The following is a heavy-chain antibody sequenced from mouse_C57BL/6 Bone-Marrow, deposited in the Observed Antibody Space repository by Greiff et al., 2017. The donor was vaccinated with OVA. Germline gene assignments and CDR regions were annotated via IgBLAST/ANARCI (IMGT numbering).Heavy chain of an antibody. CDR1: GFTFSSYA. CDR2: ISSGGDYI. CDR3: ARDPYYYAMDY. V-gene: IGHV5S21*01. Sequence: EVKLVESGEGLVKPGGSLKLSCAASGFTFSSYAMSWVRQTPEKRLEWVAYISSGGDYIYYADTVKGRFTISRDNARNTLYLQMSHLKSEDTAMYYCARDPYYYAMDYWGQGTSVTVSS. J-gene: IGHJ4*01.